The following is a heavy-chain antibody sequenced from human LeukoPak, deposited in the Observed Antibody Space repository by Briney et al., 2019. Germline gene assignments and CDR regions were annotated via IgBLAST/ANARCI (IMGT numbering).Heavy chain of an antibody. J-gene: IGHJ4*02. CDR2: IYHSGST. V-gene: IGHV4-30-2*01. Sequence: NPSETLSLTCTVSGGSISSGGYYWSWIRQPPGKGLEWIGYIYHSGSTYYNPSLKSRVTISVDRSKNQFSLKLSSVTAADTAVYYCARRPPNWNYVDYWGQGTLVTVSS. CDR1: GGSISSGGYY. D-gene: IGHD1-1*01. CDR3: ARRPPNWNYVDY.